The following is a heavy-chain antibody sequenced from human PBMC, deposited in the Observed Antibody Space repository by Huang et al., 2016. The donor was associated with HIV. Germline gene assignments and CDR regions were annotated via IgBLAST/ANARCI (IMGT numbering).Heavy chain of an antibody. Sequence: VQLEESGGTLVQLGESLRLSCSVSGFTLNNYGIHWVRQAPREGLEWIAYSSDNGKTSHDADAVRGRFITSRDSVKNTIDRQMTNVTVKDSAVYFCARDGGYNFWTTYATYYLDFWGQGTPVTVSS. V-gene: IGHV3-48*01. D-gene: IGHD3-3*01. J-gene: IGHJ4*02. CDR1: GFTLNNYG. CDR2: SSDNGKTS. CDR3: ARDGGYNFWTTYATYYLDF.